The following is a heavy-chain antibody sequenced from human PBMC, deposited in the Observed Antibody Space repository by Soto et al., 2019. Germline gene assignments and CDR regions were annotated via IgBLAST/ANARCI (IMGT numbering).Heavy chain of an antibody. J-gene: IGHJ6*03. CDR3: ARDLSWGSNWYYYMDV. V-gene: IGHV3-48*01. D-gene: IGHD7-27*01. Sequence: VQLVESGGGLVPPGGSLRLSCATSGFILSDCAMNWVRQAPGKGLEWVSYISSSSSVIDYADSVKGRFTVSRDNARNSLYLQMNSLRAEDTAVYYCARDLSWGSNWYYYMDVWGKGTTVTVSS. CDR1: GFILSDCA. CDR2: ISSSSSVI.